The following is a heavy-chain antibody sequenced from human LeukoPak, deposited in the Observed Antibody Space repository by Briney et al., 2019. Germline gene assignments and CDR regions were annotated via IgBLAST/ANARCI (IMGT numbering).Heavy chain of an antibody. D-gene: IGHD6-13*01. CDR1: SGSISPHY. J-gene: IGHJ6*02. Sequence: SETLSLTCTVSSGSISPHYWTWIRQTPGKGLEWIGYVYYNGLTSYNASLRSRLILSVDTSKNQFSLKLSSVTAADTAVYYCARLTAAAGTHYYYGMDVWGQGTTVTVSS. CDR3: ARLTAAAGTHYYYGMDV. CDR2: VYYNGLT. V-gene: IGHV4-59*08.